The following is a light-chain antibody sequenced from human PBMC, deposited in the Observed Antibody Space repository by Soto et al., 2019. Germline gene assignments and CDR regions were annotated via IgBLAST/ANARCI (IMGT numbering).Light chain of an antibody. CDR2: LAF. J-gene: IGKJ2*01. CDR1: KSICSF. CDR3: QQNYMTQYT. Sequence: DIQLTQSPSSLSASVGYRVTITCRASKSICSFLNWFQQKPGKAPKLLIYLAFNLQSGVPSRFSGSGSGTDFTLTINRLQPEDFATYYCQQNYMTQYTFGQGTKLEIK. V-gene: IGKV1-39*01.